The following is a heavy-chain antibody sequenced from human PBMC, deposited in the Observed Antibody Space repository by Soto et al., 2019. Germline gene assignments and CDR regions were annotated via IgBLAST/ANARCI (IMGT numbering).Heavy chain of an antibody. Sequence: QVQLQESGPGLVKPSETLSLICTVSGDSFSNSTGRGFRRPTGKGLESLGHTSARGTTTYNPSLLSRVAMSLDTSNNQFSLRLTSLSAADTAVYFCARGMGRYFDLWGRGTLVTVFS. CDR2: TSARGTT. CDR1: GDSFSNST. D-gene: IGHD2-8*01. V-gene: IGHV4-4*07. CDR3: ARGMGRYFDL. J-gene: IGHJ2*01.